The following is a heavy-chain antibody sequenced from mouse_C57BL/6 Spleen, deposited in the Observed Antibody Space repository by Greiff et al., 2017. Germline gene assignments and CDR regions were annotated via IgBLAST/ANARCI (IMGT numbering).Heavy chain of an antibody. J-gene: IGHJ1*03. D-gene: IGHD1-1*01. Sequence: ESGPGLVKPSQSLSLTCSVTGYSITSGYYWNWIRQFPGNKLEWMGYISYDGSNNYNPSLKNRISITRDTSKNQFFLKLNSVTTEDTATYYCKGGSSYGYFDVWGTGTTVTVSS. CDR1: GYSITSGYY. CDR3: KGGSSYGYFDV. V-gene: IGHV3-6*01. CDR2: ISYDGSN.